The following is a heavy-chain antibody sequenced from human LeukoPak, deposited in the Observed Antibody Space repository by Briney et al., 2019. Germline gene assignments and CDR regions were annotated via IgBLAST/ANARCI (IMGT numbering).Heavy chain of an antibody. CDR1: GGSISGYY. CDR2: VYYSENT. D-gene: IGHD1-20*01. V-gene: IGHV4-59*08. Sequence: PSETLSLTCSVSGGSISGYYWSGIRQPPGKGLEWIGYVYYSENTKYNPSLESQVTISLDTSKNQFSLRLNSVTTADTAVYFCTRRVAITGTPKAYFDYWGQGILVTVSS. J-gene: IGHJ4*02. CDR3: TRRVAITGTPKAYFDY.